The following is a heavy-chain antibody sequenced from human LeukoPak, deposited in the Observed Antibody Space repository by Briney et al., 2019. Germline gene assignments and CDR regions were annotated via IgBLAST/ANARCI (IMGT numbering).Heavy chain of an antibody. CDR1: GASISSYY. CDR3: ARGRSSFNI. V-gene: IGHV4-59*01. J-gene: IGHJ3*02. Sequence: SETLSLTCTVSGASISSYYWSWIRQSPGKGLEWIGYIYYSGSTNYNPSLKSRVTISVDTSKNQFSLKLSSVTAADTAMYYCARGRSSFNIWGQGTMVTVSS. CDR2: IYYSGST. D-gene: IGHD6-19*01.